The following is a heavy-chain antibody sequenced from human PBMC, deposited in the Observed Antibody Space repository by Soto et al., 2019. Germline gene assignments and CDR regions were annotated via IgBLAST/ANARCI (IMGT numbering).Heavy chain of an antibody. Sequence: TLSLTFPVYGGSFSGYYWSWIRQPPGEGPGWVGEINHSGSTNYNPSPKSRVTISVDTSKNPFSLKLSSVTPAATAVYYSARGKATVTTWSYYYGMDVWGQGTTVTVSS. CDR2: INHSGST. J-gene: IGHJ6*02. V-gene: IGHV4-34*01. D-gene: IGHD4-17*01. CDR3: ARGKATVTTWSYYYGMDV. CDR1: GGSFSGYY.